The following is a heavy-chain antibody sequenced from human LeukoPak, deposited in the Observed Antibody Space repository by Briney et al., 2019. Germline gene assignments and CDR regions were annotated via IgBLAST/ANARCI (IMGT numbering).Heavy chain of an antibody. CDR3: AKGGPSRVVSRITMVGVITRCFHH. Sequence: GESLRLSCAASGFTFSTSAMSWVRQAPGKGLEWISSISGGGDKTYYADSVKGRFTISRDNPRKTLFLQVSSLRAEDTAVYFCAKGGPSRVVSRITMVGVITRCFHHWGQGTLVTVSS. J-gene: IGHJ1*01. CDR2: ISGGGDKT. D-gene: IGHD3-3*01. V-gene: IGHV3-23*01. CDR1: GFTFSTSA.